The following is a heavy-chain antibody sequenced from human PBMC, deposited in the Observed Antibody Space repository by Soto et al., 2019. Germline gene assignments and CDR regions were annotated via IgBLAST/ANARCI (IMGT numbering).Heavy chain of an antibody. CDR1: GGSISSGDYY. CDR2: IYYSGST. Sequence: QVQLQESGPGLVKPSQTLSLTCTVSGGSISSGDYYWSWIRQPPGKGLEWIGYIYYSGSTYYNPSLKSRVTISVDTSKNQFSPKLSSVTAADTAVYYCARGGSIVVVPAAMNYYYYGMDVWGQGTTVTVSS. CDR3: ARGGSIVVVPAAMNYYYYGMDV. J-gene: IGHJ6*02. V-gene: IGHV4-30-4*01. D-gene: IGHD2-2*01.